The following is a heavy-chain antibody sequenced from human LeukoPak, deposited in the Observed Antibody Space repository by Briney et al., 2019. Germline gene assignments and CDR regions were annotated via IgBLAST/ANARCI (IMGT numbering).Heavy chain of an antibody. CDR2: ISISGRSI. CDR3: ATNGGGDSGYGNFDY. J-gene: IGHJ4*02. Sequence: GGSLRLSCAASGFIFNNYEMNWVRQAPGKGLEWVSYISISGRSIYYADSVKGRFTFSRDNAKNSLYLQMNSLRPEDTALYYCATNGGGDSGYGNFDYWGQGTLVTVSS. D-gene: IGHD5-12*01. V-gene: IGHV3-48*03. CDR1: GFIFNNYE.